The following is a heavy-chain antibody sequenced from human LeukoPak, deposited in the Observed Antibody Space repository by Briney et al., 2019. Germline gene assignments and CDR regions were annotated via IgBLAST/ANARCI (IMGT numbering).Heavy chain of an antibody. Sequence: ASVKVSCKASGYTFIDYYIHWVRQAPGQGLEWMGWINPNSGATKYAQKFQGRVTMTRDTSITTAYMELSRLRSDDMAVYYCARGPESLYYFDYWGQGTLVTVSS. CDR2: INPNSGAT. CDR1: GYTFIDYY. CDR3: ARGPESLYYFDY. D-gene: IGHD5-24*01. J-gene: IGHJ4*02. V-gene: IGHV1-2*02.